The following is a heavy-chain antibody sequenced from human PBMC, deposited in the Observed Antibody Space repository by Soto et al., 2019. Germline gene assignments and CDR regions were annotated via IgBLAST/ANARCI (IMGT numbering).Heavy chain of an antibody. CDR1: GYTFSTYT. V-gene: IGHV1-3*01. D-gene: IGHD1-26*01. CDR3: ARYSGSYQDAFDI. Sequence: GASVKVSCKASGYTFSTYTIHWVRQAPGQRLEWMGWINAGNGKTKYSQKFQGRVTITRDTSATTAYMELSSLRSEDTAVYYCARYSGSYQDAFDIWGQGPMVTVSS. J-gene: IGHJ3*02. CDR2: INAGNGKT.